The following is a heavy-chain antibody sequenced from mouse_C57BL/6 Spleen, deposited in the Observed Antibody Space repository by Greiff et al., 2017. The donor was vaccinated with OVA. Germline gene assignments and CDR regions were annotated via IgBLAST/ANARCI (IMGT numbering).Heavy chain of an antibody. Sequence: VKLQESGPGLVQPSQSLSITCTVSGFSLTSYGVHWVRQSPGKGLEWLGVIWSGGSTDYNAAFISRLSISKDNSKSQVFFKMNSLQADDTAIYYCARTYDYDGDYAMDYWGQGTSVTVSS. J-gene: IGHJ4*01. CDR3: ARTYDYDGDYAMDY. CDR1: GFSLTSYG. D-gene: IGHD2-4*01. CDR2: IWSGGST. V-gene: IGHV2-2*01.